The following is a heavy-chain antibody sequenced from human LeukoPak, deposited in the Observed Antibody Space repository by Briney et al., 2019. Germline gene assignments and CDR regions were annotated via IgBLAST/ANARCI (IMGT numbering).Heavy chain of an antibody. D-gene: IGHD3-10*01. CDR1: GGSISSGSYY. CDR2: IYTSGST. Sequence: SETLSLTCTVSGGSISSGSYYWSWIRQPAGKGLEWIGRIYTSGSTNYNPSLNSRVTISVDTSKNQFSLKLSSVTAADTAVYYCARYGDWLDPWGQGTLVTVSS. CDR3: ARYGDWLDP. J-gene: IGHJ5*02. V-gene: IGHV4-61*02.